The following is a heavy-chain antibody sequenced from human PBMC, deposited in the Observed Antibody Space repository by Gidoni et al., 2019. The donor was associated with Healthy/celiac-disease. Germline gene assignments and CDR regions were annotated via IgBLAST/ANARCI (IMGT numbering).Heavy chain of an antibody. V-gene: IGHV4-30-2*01. CDR1: GGSLSSGGYS. J-gene: IGHJ5*02. Sequence: QLQLQESGSGLVKPSQPLSLTCAVSGGSLSSGGYSWSWIRQPPGQGLEWIGYIYHSGSTYYTPSLKSRVTISVDRSKNQFSLKLSSVTAADTAVYYCARVGGDDFWSENWFDPWCQGTLVTVSS. D-gene: IGHD3-3*01. CDR2: IYHSGST. CDR3: ARVGGDDFWSENWFDP.